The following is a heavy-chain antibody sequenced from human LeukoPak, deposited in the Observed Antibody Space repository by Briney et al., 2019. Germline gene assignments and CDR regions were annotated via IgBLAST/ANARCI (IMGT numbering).Heavy chain of an antibody. Sequence: GGSLRLSCSASGFTFSSYAMHWVRQAPGKGLEYVSAISSNGGSTYYADSVKGRFTISRDNSKNTLYLQMSSLRAEDTAVYYCVKPEDSSTSRASAGGYWGQGTLVTVSS. J-gene: IGHJ4*02. CDR1: GFTFSSYA. CDR3: VKPEDSSTSRASAGGY. D-gene: IGHD2/OR15-2a*01. V-gene: IGHV3-64D*06. CDR2: ISSNGGST.